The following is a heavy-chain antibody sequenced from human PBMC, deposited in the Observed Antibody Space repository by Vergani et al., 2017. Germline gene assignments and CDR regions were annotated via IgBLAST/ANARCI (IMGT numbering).Heavy chain of an antibody. CDR1: GFSFSSHA. V-gene: IGHV3-30*18. CDR3: AKAGSVTSGSLQYNFYMDV. J-gene: IGHJ6*03. Sequence: QVQLAESVGGRVQPGRSLRLSCAASGFSFSSHAIHWVRQAPGKGLEWVAVISNDGSKKYYADSVKCRFTISRDNSKKTLDLQMNSLRTQDTAVYYCAKAGSVTSGSLQYNFYMDVGGKGTTVTVS. D-gene: IGHD3-10*01. CDR2: ISNDGSKK.